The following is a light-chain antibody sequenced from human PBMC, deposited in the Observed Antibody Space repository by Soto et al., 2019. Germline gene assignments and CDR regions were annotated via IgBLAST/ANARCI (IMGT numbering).Light chain of an antibody. CDR2: GAS. CDR1: QSVDSSF. CDR3: QQYVISVT. Sequence: DIVLTQSPGSLSLSPGERATLSCRASQSVDSSFFAWYQQKPGQAPRLLIYGASKRATGTPDRFSGSGSGTDFTLTITRLEPEDVAVYYCQQYVISVTFGQGTKVEIK. J-gene: IGKJ1*01. V-gene: IGKV3-20*01.